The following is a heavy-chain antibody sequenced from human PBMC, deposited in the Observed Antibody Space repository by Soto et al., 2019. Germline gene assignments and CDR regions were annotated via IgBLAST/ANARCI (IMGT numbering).Heavy chain of an antibody. CDR2: INSDGSST. CDR1: GFTFSSYW. D-gene: IGHD6-13*01. J-gene: IGHJ6*02. V-gene: IGHV3-74*01. Sequence: GGSLRLSCAASGFTFSSYWMHWVRQAPGKGLVWVSRINSDGSSTSYADSVKGRFTISRDNAKNTLYLQMNSLRAEDTAVYYCARGLTSYSSSWYFNGMDVWGQGTTVTVSS. CDR3: ARGLTSYSSSWYFNGMDV.